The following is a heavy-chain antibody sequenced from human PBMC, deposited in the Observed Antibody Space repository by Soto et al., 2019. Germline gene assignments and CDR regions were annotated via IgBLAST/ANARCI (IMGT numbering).Heavy chain of an antibody. D-gene: IGHD3-3*01. V-gene: IGHV4-30-4*01. CDR3: ARAPVGLDTISYFDY. Sequence: SETLSLTCTVSGGSISSGDYYWSWIRQPPGKGLEWIGYIYYSGSTYYRPSLESRMHMSLDATRNHYSLRLTSVTAADTAVYFCARAPVGLDTISYFDYWGQGKLVTVSS. J-gene: IGHJ4*02. CDR2: IYYSGST. CDR1: GGSISSGDYY.